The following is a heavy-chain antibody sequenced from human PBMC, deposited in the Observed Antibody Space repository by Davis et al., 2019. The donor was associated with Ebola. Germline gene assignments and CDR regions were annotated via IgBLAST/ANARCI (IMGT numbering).Heavy chain of an antibody. D-gene: IGHD1-1*01. V-gene: IGHV1-3*01. J-gene: IGHJ4*02. Sequence: ASVKVSCKASGYTFTSYAMHWVRQAPGQRLEWMGWINPHNGNTNYAQNVQGRVTMTTDTSTSTAYMEVGSLRSDDAAVYYCARAQFPTTSDHWGQGTLVTVSS. CDR1: GYTFTSYA. CDR2: INPHNGNT. CDR3: ARAQFPTTSDH.